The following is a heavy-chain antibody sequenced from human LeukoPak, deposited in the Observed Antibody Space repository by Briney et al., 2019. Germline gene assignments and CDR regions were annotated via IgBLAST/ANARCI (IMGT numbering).Heavy chain of an antibody. Sequence: GGSLRLSCAASGFTFSNYWMSWVRQAPGKGLEWVANIKQDRSEKYYVDSMTGRFTISRDNAKNSLYLQMNSLRAEDTAVYYCARWATSYDFWGQGTLVTVSS. CDR2: IKQDRSEK. V-gene: IGHV3-7*01. D-gene: IGHD3-10*01. CDR3: ARWATSYDF. J-gene: IGHJ4*02. CDR1: GFTFSNYW.